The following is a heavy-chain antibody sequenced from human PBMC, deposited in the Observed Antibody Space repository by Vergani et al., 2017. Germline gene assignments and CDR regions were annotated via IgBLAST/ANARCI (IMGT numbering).Heavy chain of an antibody. CDR3: ATVRAAANNGGFYFDY. J-gene: IGHJ4*02. D-gene: IGHD6-13*01. CDR1: GFTFRNYG. CDR2: IWYDGSNK. Sequence: QVQLVESGGGVVQPGRSLRLSCAASGFTFRNYGMHWVCQAPGKGLEWVAIIWYDGSNKYYTDSVKGRFTISRDNSKNTLYLQMNSLRAEDTAVYYCATVRAAANNGGFYFDYWGQGTLVTV. V-gene: IGHV3-33*01.